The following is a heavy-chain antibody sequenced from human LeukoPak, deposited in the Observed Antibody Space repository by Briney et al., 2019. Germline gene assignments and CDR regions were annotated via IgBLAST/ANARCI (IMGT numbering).Heavy chain of an antibody. J-gene: IGHJ4*02. D-gene: IGHD6-19*01. V-gene: IGHV3-30*14. CDR3: ARELEGSSGYDY. CDR2: ISYDGSNE. CDR1: GFTFSSYA. Sequence: GGSLRLSCAASGFTFSSYAMHWVRQAPGKGLEWVAIISYDGSNEYHADSVKGRFTISRDNSKNTLYLQMNSLRAEDTAVYYCARELEGSSGYDYWGQGTLVTVSS.